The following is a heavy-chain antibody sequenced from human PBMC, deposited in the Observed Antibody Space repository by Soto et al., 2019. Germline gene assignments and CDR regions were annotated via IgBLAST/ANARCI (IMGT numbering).Heavy chain of an antibody. V-gene: IGHV1-8*01. CDR3: AREWGRGMDV. CDR2: MNPNIGNT. J-gene: IGHJ6*02. Sequence: QVQLVQSGAEVKKPGASVKVSCKASGYAFTSYDIHWVRQATGQGLEWMGWMNPNIGNTGYAQKHQGRVTMTRNTSIGTEYMELSSLRSEGTAVYYCAREWGRGMDVWGQGTTVTVSS. CDR1: GYAFTSYD. D-gene: IGHD1-26*01.